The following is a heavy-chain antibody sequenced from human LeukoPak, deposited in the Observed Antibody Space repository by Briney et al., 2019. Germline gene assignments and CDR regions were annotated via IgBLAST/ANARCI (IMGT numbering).Heavy chain of an antibody. CDR1: GFTFSSYG. J-gene: IGHJ4*02. V-gene: IGHV3-30*18. Sequence: PGGSLRLSCAASGFTFSSYGMHWVRQAPGKGLDWVAVISNDGSKKYYADFVKGRFTISRDNSKNTLSLQVCSLRTEDTAVYYCAKDRYSYAFEYSDSWGQGTLVTVSS. D-gene: IGHD5-18*01. CDR2: ISNDGSKK. CDR3: AKDRYSYAFEYSDS.